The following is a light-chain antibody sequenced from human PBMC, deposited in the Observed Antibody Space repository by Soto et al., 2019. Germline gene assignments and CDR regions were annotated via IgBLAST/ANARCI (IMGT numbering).Light chain of an antibody. CDR2: AAS. CDR1: QGIGND. CDR3: QQSYSSPWT. J-gene: IGKJ1*01. V-gene: IGKV1-39*01. Sequence: DIQMTQSPSSLSASVGDRVTITCRASQGIGNDLGWYQQKPGKAPKRLIFAASSLQSGVPSRFSGSGSGTDFTLTIRSLQPEDFATYFCQQSYSSPWTFGQGTKVDIK.